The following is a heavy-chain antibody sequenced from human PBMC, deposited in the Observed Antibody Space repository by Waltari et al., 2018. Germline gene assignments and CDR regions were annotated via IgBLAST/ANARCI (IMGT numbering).Heavy chain of an antibody. CDR2: IRYDGNNK. CDR3: AKDGSGWYGSENYIDY. J-gene: IGHJ4*02. CDR1: RFNFNNSG. Sequence: QVQLVESGGGVVQPGGSLRLSCAGSRFNFNNSGMHGVRQARGKGLEWVAYIRYDGNNKYYSDSVKGRFTISRDKFKNTLYLQMNSLRGEDTAVYYCAKDGSGWYGSENYIDYWGQGTLVTVSS. D-gene: IGHD6-19*01. V-gene: IGHV3-30*02.